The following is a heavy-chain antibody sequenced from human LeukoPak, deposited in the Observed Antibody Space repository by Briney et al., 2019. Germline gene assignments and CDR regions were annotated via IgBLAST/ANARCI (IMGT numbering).Heavy chain of an antibody. Sequence: ASVKVSCKASGYTFTGYYMHWVRQAPGQGLEWMGWINPNSGGTNYAQKFQGRVTMTRDTSNSTAYMELSRLRSDDTAVYYCARAGYYDFWSGLGVNYYYYYYMDAWGKGATVTVSS. CDR2: INPNSGGT. V-gene: IGHV1-2*02. D-gene: IGHD3-3*01. CDR1: GYTFTGYY. CDR3: ARAGYYDFWSGLGVNYYYYYYMDA. J-gene: IGHJ6*03.